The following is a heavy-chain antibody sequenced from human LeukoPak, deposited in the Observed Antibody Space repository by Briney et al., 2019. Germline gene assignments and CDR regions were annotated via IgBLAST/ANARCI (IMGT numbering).Heavy chain of an antibody. D-gene: IGHD3-10*01. V-gene: IGHV1-18*01. Sequence: GASVKVSCKASGYTFTSYGISWVRQAPGQGLEWMGWISAYNGNTNYAQKLQGRVTMTTDTSASSAYMELSSLRFEDTAVYYCARSSSGTYHYWGQGTLVTVSS. J-gene: IGHJ4*02. CDR1: GYTFTSYG. CDR2: ISAYNGNT. CDR3: ARSSSGTYHY.